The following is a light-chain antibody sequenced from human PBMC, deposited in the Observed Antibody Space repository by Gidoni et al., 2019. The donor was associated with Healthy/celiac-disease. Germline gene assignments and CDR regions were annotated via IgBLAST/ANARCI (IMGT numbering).Light chain of an antibody. Sequence: EIVLTQSPGTLSLSPGERATLSCRASQSVRSSYLAWYQQKPGHAPRLLIYGASSRATGIPDRFSGSGSGTDFTLTISRLEPEDFAVYYCQQYGSSPYTLGQGTKLEIK. CDR2: GAS. CDR1: QSVRSSY. V-gene: IGKV3-20*01. CDR3: QQYGSSPYT. J-gene: IGKJ2*01.